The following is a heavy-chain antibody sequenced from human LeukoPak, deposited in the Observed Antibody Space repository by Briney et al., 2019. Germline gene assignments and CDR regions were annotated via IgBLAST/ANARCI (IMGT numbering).Heavy chain of an antibody. Sequence: GRSLRLSCAASGFTFSSAGMHWVRQAAVGWLEWVVFIWEDESKKYYADSVKARFTITRDNTKNTVYLQMDSLRAEDTALYYCARDLGRGNTPFDYWGQGTLVTVSS. CDR2: IWEDESKK. D-gene: IGHD3-16*01. V-gene: IGHV3-33*01. J-gene: IGHJ4*02. CDR1: GFTFSSAG. CDR3: ARDLGRGNTPFDY.